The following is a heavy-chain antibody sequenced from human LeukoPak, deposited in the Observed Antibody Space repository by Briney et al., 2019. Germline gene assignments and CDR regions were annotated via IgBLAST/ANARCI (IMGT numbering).Heavy chain of an antibody. D-gene: IGHD3-10*01. CDR2: NYYSGTV. J-gene: IGHJ4*02. V-gene: IGHV4-59*01. Sequence: SETLSLTCTVSGGSISSYYWSWVRQPPGKGLEWIGYNYYSGTVNYNPSLKSRFTMSVDTSKTQFSLKLSSVTAADTAVYYCARARGYGSETPLRYFDYWGQGTLVTVSS. CDR1: GGSISSYY. CDR3: ARARGYGSETPLRYFDY.